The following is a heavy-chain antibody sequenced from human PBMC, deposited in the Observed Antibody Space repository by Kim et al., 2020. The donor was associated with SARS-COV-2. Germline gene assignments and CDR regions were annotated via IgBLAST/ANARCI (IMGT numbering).Heavy chain of an antibody. J-gene: IGHJ6*02. CDR1: GGTFSSYA. V-gene: IGHV1-69*04. CDR3: ARGEGYCSGGSCYSGSYYYYGMDV. D-gene: IGHD2-15*01. Sequence: SVKVSCKASGGTFSSYAISWVRQAPGQGLEWMGRIIPILGIANYAQKFQGRVTITADKSTSTAYMELSSLRSEDTAVYYCARGEGYCSGGSCYSGSYYYYGMDVWGQGTTVTVSS. CDR2: IIPILGIA.